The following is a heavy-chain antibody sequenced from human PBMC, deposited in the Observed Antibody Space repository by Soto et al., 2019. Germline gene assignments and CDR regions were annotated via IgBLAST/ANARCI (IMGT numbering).Heavy chain of an antibody. D-gene: IGHD6-13*01. V-gene: IGHV4-59*01. CDR2: VYYTGTT. J-gene: IGHJ4*02. CDR3: ARDLAAVPRAFDY. Sequence: SETLSLTCTVSGGSISSYFYIWVRQPPGKGLEWIGSVYYTGTTDYDPSLKSRVTISVDTSKTQFSLNLRSVTAADTAVYYCARDLAAVPRAFDYWGRGTLVTVSS. CDR1: GGSISSYF.